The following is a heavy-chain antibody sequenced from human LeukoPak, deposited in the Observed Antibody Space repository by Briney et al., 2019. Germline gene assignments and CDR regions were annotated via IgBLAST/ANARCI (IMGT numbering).Heavy chain of an antibody. D-gene: IGHD3-10*01. CDR1: GFTFSNAW. J-gene: IGHJ4*02. V-gene: IGHV3-15*01. CDR3: TTDMYYYGSGDH. Sequence: GGSLRLSCAASGFTFSNAWMSWVRQAPGKGLEWVGRIKSKTDGGTTDYAAPVKGRFTISRDDSKNTLYLQMNSLKTEDTAVYYCTTDMYYYGSGDHWGQGTLVTVSS. CDR2: IKSKTDGGTT.